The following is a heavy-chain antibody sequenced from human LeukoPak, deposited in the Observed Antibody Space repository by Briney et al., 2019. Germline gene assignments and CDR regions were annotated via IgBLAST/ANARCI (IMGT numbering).Heavy chain of an antibody. CDR1: GFTFSSYN. J-gene: IGHJ4*02. Sequence: TGGSLRLSCAAAGFTFSSYNMDWVRQAPGKWLEWVSFIDTSSRYIYQADSVKGRFTISRDNAKRSLFLQMNSLRAEDTAVYYCARVGGHCTSTSCPPPDYWGQGTLVTVSS. CDR2: IDTSSRYI. V-gene: IGHV3-21*01. CDR3: ARVGGHCTSTSCPPPDY. D-gene: IGHD2-2*01.